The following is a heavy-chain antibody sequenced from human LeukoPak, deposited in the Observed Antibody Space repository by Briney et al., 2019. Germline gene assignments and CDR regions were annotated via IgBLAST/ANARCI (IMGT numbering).Heavy chain of an antibody. CDR1: GYTFTGYY. Sequence: ASVKVSCKASGYTFTGYYMHWERQAPGQGLEWMGSINPNSGGTKYAQKFQGRVTMTRDTSISTAYMELSRLRSDDTAVYYCARDYSSGWYNWFDPWGQGTLVTVSS. CDR2: INPNSGGT. J-gene: IGHJ5*02. V-gene: IGHV1-2*02. CDR3: ARDYSSGWYNWFDP. D-gene: IGHD6-19*01.